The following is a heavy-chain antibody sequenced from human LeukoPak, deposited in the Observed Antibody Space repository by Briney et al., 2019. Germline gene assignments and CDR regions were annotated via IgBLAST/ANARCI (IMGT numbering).Heavy chain of an antibody. J-gene: IGHJ4*02. CDR2: INWNGGST. CDR3: ARDGSYSSSWYFDY. D-gene: IGHD6-13*01. CDR1: GFTFDDYG. V-gene: IGHV3-20*04. Sequence: GGSLRLSCAASGFTFDDYGMSWVRQAPGKGLEWVSGINWNGGSTGYADSVKSRFTISRDNAKNSLYLQMNSLRAEDTAVYYCARDGSYSSSWYFDYWGQGTLVTVSS.